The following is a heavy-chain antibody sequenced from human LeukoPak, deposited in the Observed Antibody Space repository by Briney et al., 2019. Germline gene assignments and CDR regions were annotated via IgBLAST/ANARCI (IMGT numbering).Heavy chain of an antibody. CDR2: ISEDGGEK. J-gene: IGHJ4*02. CDR1: GFTFKKHW. D-gene: IGHD2-8*02. V-gene: IGHV3-7*01. CDR3: ARDCTGGWNDY. Sequence: GGSLRLSCAADGFTFKKHWMSWVRQAMGKGLECVAKISEDGGEKHYVDSVKGRFTISRDNNKNSLYLQMNSLRAEDTAVYYCARDCTGGWNDYWGQGTLVTVSS.